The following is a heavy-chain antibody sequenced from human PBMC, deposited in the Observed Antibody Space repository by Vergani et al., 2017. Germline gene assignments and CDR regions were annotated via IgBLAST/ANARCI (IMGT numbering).Heavy chain of an antibody. CDR3: ARAKGYCSSTSCRAQINWFDP. Sequence: QVQLVQSGAEVKKPGASVKVSCKASGYTFTGYYMHWVRQAPGQGLEWMGWINPNSGGTNYAQKFQGRVTMTSDTSISPAYMALSRMRSDDTAVYYCARAKGYCSSTSCRAQINWFDPWGQGTLVTVSS. CDR2: INPNSGGT. D-gene: IGHD2-2*01. J-gene: IGHJ5*02. V-gene: IGHV1-2*02. CDR1: GYTFTGYY.